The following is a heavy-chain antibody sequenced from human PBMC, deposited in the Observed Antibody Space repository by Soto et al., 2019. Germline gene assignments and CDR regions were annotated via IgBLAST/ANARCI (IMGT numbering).Heavy chain of an antibody. J-gene: IGHJ6*02. CDR1: GYTFTSYG. Sequence: ASVKVSCKASGYTFTSYGISWVRRAPGQGLEWMGWISAYNGNTNYAQKLQGRVTMTTDTSTSTAYMELRSLRSDDTAVYYCAREGIAVAGHYYYYGMDVWGQGTTVTVSS. D-gene: IGHD6-19*01. V-gene: IGHV1-18*01. CDR3: AREGIAVAGHYYYYGMDV. CDR2: ISAYNGNT.